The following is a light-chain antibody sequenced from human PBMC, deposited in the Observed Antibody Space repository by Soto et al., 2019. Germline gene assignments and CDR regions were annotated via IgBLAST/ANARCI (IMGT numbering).Light chain of an antibody. CDR3: QQFATWPRT. V-gene: IGKV3-15*01. Sequence: EIVMTQSPATLSVSPGERATLSCRASQSITSNLAWYQHKPGQAPRLLIYGASTRAAGIPARFSGSGSGTEFTLTISRLQSEDFAVYYCQQFATWPRTFGQGTKVEIK. J-gene: IGKJ1*01. CDR1: QSITSN. CDR2: GAS.